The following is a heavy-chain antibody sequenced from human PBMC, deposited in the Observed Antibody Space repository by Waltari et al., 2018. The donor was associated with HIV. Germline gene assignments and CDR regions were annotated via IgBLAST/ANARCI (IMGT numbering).Heavy chain of an antibody. CDR2: IIDVGDT. Sequence: EVQIMESGGALVQPGGSLRLSCAASGFTFSKYATSWVRQAPGKGREWVSAIIDVGDTYYADAVMGRFTISRDISRGTVFLHMNSLRVEDTAIYYCAKDYMYGENQDPLFDVWGQGTLVTVSS. V-gene: IGHV3-23*01. CDR1: GFTFSKYA. D-gene: IGHD4-17*01. J-gene: IGHJ4*02. CDR3: AKDYMYGENQDPLFDV.